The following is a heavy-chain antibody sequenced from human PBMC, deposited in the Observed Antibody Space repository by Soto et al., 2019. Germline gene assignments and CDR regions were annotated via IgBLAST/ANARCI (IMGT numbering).Heavy chain of an antibody. D-gene: IGHD2-15*01. CDR2: IYYSGST. CDR1: GGSISSSSYY. CDR3: ARHTPAISISDH. Sequence: SETLSLTCTVSGGSISSSSYYWGWIRQPPGKGLEWIGSIYYSGSTYYNPSLKSRVTISVDTSKNQFSLKLSSVSAADTAVYYCARHTPAISISDHWGQGTLVT. J-gene: IGHJ4*02. V-gene: IGHV4-39*01.